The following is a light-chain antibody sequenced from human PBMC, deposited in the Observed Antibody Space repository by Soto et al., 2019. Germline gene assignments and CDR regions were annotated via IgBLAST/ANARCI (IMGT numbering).Light chain of an antibody. Sequence: QSALTQPPSVSGTPGQRVSISCSGDSSTFANNYVHLYQQVPGAAPKLLMYRTDQRPSGVPERFSGSKSGTSASLTISGLRPEDEAQYYCAAYTGNWNGPVFGGGTKLTVL. V-gene: IGLV1-47*01. J-gene: IGLJ2*01. CDR3: AAYTGNWNGPV. CDR1: SSTFANNY. CDR2: RTD.